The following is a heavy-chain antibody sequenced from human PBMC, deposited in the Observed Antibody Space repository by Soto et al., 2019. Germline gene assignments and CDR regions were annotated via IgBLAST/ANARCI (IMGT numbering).Heavy chain of an antibody. CDR2: ISAYNGNT. CDR1: GYTFTSYG. J-gene: IGHJ6*02. V-gene: IGHV1-18*01. Sequence: GASVKVSCKASGYTFTSYGISWVQQDPGQGLEWMGWISAYNGNTNYAQKLQGRVTMTTDTSTSTAYMELRSLRSDDTAVYYCARDPGKDIVLVPAAYYYYYGMDVWGQGTTVTVSS. CDR3: ARDPGKDIVLVPAAYYYYYGMDV. D-gene: IGHD2-2*01.